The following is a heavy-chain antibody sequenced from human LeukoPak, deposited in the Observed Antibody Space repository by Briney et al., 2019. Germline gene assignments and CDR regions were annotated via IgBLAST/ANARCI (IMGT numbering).Heavy chain of an antibody. CDR1: EFTFSDYW. D-gene: IGHD6-13*01. CDR2: IKKDGSEE. J-gene: IGHJ3*02. Sequence: GGSLRLSCAASEFTFSDYWMSWVRQAPGKGPEGVANIKKDGSEEHYVDSVKGRLTVSRDNAKNSLFLQMNSLRVKDTAVYYCASPLGYSSSWDAFDIWGQGTMVTVSS. CDR3: ASPLGYSSSWDAFDI. V-gene: IGHV3-7*01.